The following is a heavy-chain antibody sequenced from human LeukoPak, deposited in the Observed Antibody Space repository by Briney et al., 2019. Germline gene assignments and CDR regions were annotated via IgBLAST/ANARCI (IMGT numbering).Heavy chain of an antibody. D-gene: IGHD3-16*01. CDR2: IHHSGST. V-gene: IGHV4-38-2*02. Sequence: SETLSLTCSVSGYFISSGHYWGWFRQPPGKGLEWIANIHHSGSTYYNPSLKSRVTISVDTSKNQFSLNLTSVTAADTAMYFCARRTRAGDLDRFDPWGQGTLVTVSS. J-gene: IGHJ5*02. CDR3: ARRTRAGDLDRFDP. CDR1: GYFISSGHY.